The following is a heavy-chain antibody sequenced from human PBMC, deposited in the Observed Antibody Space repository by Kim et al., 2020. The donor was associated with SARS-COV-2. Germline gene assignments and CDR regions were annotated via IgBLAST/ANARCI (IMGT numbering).Heavy chain of an antibody. D-gene: IGHD4-4*01. CDR3: ARDMDPTVYDY. CDR2: T. J-gene: IGHJ4*02. Sequence: TQYSQTLQGRVTITRDTSANTAYMELRRLTTKYTAIYYCARDMDPTVYDYWGQGTLVTVSS. V-gene: IGHV1-3*01.